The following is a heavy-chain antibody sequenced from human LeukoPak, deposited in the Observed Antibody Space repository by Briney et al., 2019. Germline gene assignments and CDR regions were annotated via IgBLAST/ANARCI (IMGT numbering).Heavy chain of an antibody. V-gene: IGHV3-9*01. Sequence: GGSLRLSCAASGFTFDDYVMYWVRQAPGKGLEWVSGISWNSGSIGYADSVKGRFTISRDNAKNSLYLQMNSLRAEDTALYYCAKDYGSGSYWPYFDYWGQGTLVTVSS. CDR1: GFTFDDYV. CDR3: AKDYGSGSYWPYFDY. CDR2: ISWNSGSI. J-gene: IGHJ4*02. D-gene: IGHD3-10*01.